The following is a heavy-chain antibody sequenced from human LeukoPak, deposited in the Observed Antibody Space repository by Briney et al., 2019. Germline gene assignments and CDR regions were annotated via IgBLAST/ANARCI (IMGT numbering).Heavy chain of an antibody. D-gene: IGHD6-13*01. CDR1: GFTFSSYG. CDR3: AKAAAGQFEY. V-gene: IGHV3-23*01. Sequence: PGGSLRLSCAASGFTFSSYGMSWVRQAPGKGLEWVSAISGSGGSTYYADSVKGQFTISRDNSKNTLYLQMNSLRAEDTALYYCAKAAAGQFEYWGQGTLVTVSS. CDR2: ISGSGGST. J-gene: IGHJ4*02.